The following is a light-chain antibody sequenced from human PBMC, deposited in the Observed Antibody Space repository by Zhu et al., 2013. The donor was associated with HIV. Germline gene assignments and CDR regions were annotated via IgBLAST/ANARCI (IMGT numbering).Light chain of an antibody. CDR3: QQYNSYPLT. Sequence: DIQLTQSPSFLSASVGDRVIITCRASQRISTFLAWYQQKPGKAPQLLIYGASTLEGGVPSRFSGSGSGTDFTLTISSLQPDDFATYYCQQYNSYPLTFGAGTKVEIK. J-gene: IGKJ4*01. V-gene: IGKV1-9*01. CDR2: GAS. CDR1: QRISTF.